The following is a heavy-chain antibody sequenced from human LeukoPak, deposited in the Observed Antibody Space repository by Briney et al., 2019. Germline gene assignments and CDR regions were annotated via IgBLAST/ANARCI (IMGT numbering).Heavy chain of an antibody. CDR1: GGSISSYY. D-gene: IGHD3-3*01. J-gene: IGHJ5*02. V-gene: IGHV4-4*07. CDR3: ARGRGSDYDFWSGYPSDGPMWFDP. CDR2: IYTSGST. Sequence: SETLSLTCTVSGGSISSYYWSWIRQPAGKGLEWIGRIYTSGSTNYNPSLKSRVTMSVDTSKNQFSLKLSSVTAADTAVYYCARGRGSDYDFWSGYPSDGPMWFDPWGQGTLVTVSS.